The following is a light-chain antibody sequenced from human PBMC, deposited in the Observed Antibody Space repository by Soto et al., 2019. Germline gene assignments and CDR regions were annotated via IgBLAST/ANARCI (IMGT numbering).Light chain of an antibody. CDR2: EVT. CDR1: STDVGGYNY. J-gene: IGLJ1*01. CDR3: GSYSSTDTPFV. V-gene: IGLV2-14*01. Sequence: QSALAQPSSVSGSPGQSITISCTGTSTDVGGYNYVSWYQHHSGKAPKLLIYEVTNRPSGISDRFSGSKSVNTASLTISGLQAEDESDYYFGSYSSTDTPFVFGTGTKVTVL.